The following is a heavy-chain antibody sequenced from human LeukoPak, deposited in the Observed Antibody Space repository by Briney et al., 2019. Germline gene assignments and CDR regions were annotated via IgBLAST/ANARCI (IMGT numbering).Heavy chain of an antibody. D-gene: IGHD3-16*01. CDR2: IQPDGSEQ. Sequence: GGSLRLSCAASGFTFSSNWMSWIRQAPGKGLEWVGNIQPDGSEQYPVDSVKGRFTISRDNARNSLFLQMNSLRVEDTAVYYCASQSYARFDPWGQGTLVTVSS. V-gene: IGHV3-7*01. J-gene: IGHJ5*02. CDR1: GFTFSSNW. CDR3: ASQSYARFDP.